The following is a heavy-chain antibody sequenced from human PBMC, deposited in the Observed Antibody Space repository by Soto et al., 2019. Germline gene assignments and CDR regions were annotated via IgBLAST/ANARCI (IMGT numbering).Heavy chain of an antibody. CDR3: AKDQRSGYYYYYGMDV. D-gene: IGHD6-19*01. Sequence: ESGGGLVQPGRSLRLSCAASGFTFDDYAMHWVRQAPGKGLEWVSGISWNSGSIGYADSVKGRFTISRDNAKNSLYLQMNSLRAEDTALYYCAKDQRSGYYYYYGMDVWGQGTTVTVSS. CDR2: ISWNSGSI. J-gene: IGHJ6*02. V-gene: IGHV3-9*01. CDR1: GFTFDDYA.